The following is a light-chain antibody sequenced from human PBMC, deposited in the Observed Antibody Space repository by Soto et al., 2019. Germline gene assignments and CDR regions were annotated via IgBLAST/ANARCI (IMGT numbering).Light chain of an antibody. CDR3: QQYGSSGT. Sequence: EIVVTQSPATLSVSPGGRSTLSCRASQSVSSNLAWYQQKPGQAPRLLIYGASNRATGIPDMFSGSGSGTDFTLTISRLDPEDFAVYYCQQYGSSGTFGQGTKVDIK. J-gene: IGKJ1*01. V-gene: IGKV3-20*01. CDR2: GAS. CDR1: QSVSSN.